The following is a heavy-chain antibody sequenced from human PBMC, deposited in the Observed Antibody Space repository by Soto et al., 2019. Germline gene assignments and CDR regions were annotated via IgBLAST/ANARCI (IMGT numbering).Heavy chain of an antibody. J-gene: IGHJ4*02. CDR1: GGTVYSYV. V-gene: IGHV1-69*10. CDR2: ILPILDKT. Sequence: SVKVSCKASGGTVYSYVVSWVRQAPGQGLEWMGGILPILDKTNYAQKFQGRVTISAGESTRTVYMELSSLRSEDTAVYYCARGGYYGSGSSPLDYWGKGTLVTVS. CDR3: ARGGYYGSGSSPLDY. D-gene: IGHD3-10*01.